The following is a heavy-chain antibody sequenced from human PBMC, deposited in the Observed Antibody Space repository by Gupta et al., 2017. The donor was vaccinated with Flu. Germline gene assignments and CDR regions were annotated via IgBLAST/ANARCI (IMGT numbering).Heavy chain of an antibody. Sequence: QVQMVQSGAEVKKPGSSVKVSCKASGGTFSSYAIRWVRQAPGQGIEWMGGIIPFFGTANDAQKFQGRVTITADEYTSTAYMELSILRSDDTAVYYCASLAIGVRALDAFDIWCQGTMVTVSS. CDR2: IIPFFGTA. V-gene: IGHV1-69*01. CDR3: ASLAIGVRALDAFDI. D-gene: IGHD5-12*01. J-gene: IGHJ3*02. CDR1: GGTFSSYA.